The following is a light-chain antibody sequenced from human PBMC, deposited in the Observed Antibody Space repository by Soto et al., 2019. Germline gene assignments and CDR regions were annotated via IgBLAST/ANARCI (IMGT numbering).Light chain of an antibody. Sequence: QLVLTQPPSASASLGASVTLTCTLSSGYSNYKVDGYQQRPGKGPRFVMRVGTGGIVGSKGDGIPDRFSVLGSGLNRYLTIKNIQEEDESDYHCGADPGSGSNYVFGTGTKVTVL. J-gene: IGLJ1*01. CDR1: SGYSNYK. V-gene: IGLV9-49*01. CDR3: GADPGSGSNYV. CDR2: VGTGGIVG.